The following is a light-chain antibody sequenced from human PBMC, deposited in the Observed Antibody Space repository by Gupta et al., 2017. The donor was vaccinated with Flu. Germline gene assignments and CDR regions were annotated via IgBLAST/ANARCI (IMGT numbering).Light chain of an antibody. CDR2: GAS. Sequence: DIHMTQSPPSLSASVGDRVTISCQANQDIGKYLNWYQQKPGKAPKVLIYGASKLGTGVPSRFSGSGSGTDFSFTISSLQPEDIATYYCQHEDNVFLTFGHGTKVDI. J-gene: IGKJ3*01. V-gene: IGKV1-33*01. CDR1: QDIGKY. CDR3: QHEDNVFLT.